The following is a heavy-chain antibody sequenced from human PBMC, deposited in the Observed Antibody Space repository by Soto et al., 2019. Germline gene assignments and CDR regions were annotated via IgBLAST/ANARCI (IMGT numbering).Heavy chain of an antibody. J-gene: IGHJ4*02. CDR3: ARHSGGYNGFDFSY. Sequence: QVQLQESGPGLVKPSETLSLTCTVSGGSISSYYWSWIRQPPGKGLEWIGYIDYTGSTNYNPSLKSRVTISVDTSKTKFSLSLTSVTAADTAVYYCARHSGGYNGFDFSYWGQGALVTVSS. V-gene: IGHV4-59*08. D-gene: IGHD5-12*01. CDR2: IDYTGST. CDR1: GGSISSYY.